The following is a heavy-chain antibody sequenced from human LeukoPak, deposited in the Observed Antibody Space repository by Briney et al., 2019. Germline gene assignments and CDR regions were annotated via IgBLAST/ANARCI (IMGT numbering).Heavy chain of an antibody. CDR1: GFTFSSYA. D-gene: IGHD3-10*01. CDR3: AKDRMIRGVAFDY. J-gene: IGHJ4*02. CDR2: ISGSGAST. Sequence: TGGSLRLSCAASGFTFSSYAMSWVRQAPGKGLEWVSVISGSGASTFCADSVKGRFTISRDNSKNTLYLQMNSLRAGDTAVYYCAKDRMIRGVAFDYWGQGSLVTVSS. V-gene: IGHV3-23*01.